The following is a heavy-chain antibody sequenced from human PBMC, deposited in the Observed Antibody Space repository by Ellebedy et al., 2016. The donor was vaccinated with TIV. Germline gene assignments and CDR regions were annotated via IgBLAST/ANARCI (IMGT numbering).Heavy chain of an antibody. CDR3: ARGRNWGIAARTPGY. J-gene: IGHJ4*02. Sequence: SETLSLXCAVYGGSFSGYYWSWIRQPPGKGLEWIGYIYYSGSTYYNPSLKSRVTISVDTSKNQFSLKLSSVTAADTAVYYCARGRNWGIAARTPGYWGQGTLVTVSS. D-gene: IGHD6-6*01. CDR1: GGSFSGYY. CDR2: IYYSGST. V-gene: IGHV4-34*01.